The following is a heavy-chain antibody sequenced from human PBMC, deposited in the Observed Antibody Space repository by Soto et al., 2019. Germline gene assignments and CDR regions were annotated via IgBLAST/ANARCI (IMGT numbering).Heavy chain of an antibody. J-gene: IGHJ5*02. CDR2: INAGNGNT. CDR3: ARVLSGYSSGWFWFDP. CDR1: GYTFTSYA. V-gene: IGHV1-3*01. D-gene: IGHD6-19*01. Sequence: QVQLVQSGAEVKKPGASVKVSCKASGYTFTSYAMHWVRQAPGQRLEWMGWINAGNGNTKYSQKFQGRVTITRDTSASTAYMELSSLRSEATAVYYCARVLSGYSSGWFWFDPWGQGTLVTVSS.